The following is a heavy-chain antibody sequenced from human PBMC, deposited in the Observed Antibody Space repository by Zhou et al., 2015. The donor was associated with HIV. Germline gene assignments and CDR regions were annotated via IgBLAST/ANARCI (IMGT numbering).Heavy chain of an antibody. CDR1: GYTFTSYF. CDR3: ANAIRGAQTGPFDP. CDR2: INPSGGST. D-gene: IGHD3-10*01. Sequence: QVQLVQSGAEVKKPGASVKVSCKASGYTFTSYFMHWVRQAPGQGLEWMGIINPSGGSTTYAQKFQGRVTMTRDTSTSTVYMELSSLRSEDTAVYYCANAIRGAQTGPFDPWGQGTLVTVSS. V-gene: IGHV1-46*01. J-gene: IGHJ5*02.